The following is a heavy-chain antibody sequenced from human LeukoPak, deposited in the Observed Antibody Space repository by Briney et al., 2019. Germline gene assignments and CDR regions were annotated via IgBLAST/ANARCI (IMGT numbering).Heavy chain of an antibody. CDR2: ISTSGNTI. CDR3: AKLRAAAAGVY. CDR1: GFTFSTYE. Sequence: GGSLRLSCAASGFTFSTYEMNWVRQAPGKGLEWVSYISTSGNTIYYADSVNGRFTISRDNSKNTLYLQMNSLRAEDTAVYSCAKLRAAAAGVYWGQGTLVTVSS. D-gene: IGHD6-13*01. J-gene: IGHJ4*02. V-gene: IGHV3-48*03.